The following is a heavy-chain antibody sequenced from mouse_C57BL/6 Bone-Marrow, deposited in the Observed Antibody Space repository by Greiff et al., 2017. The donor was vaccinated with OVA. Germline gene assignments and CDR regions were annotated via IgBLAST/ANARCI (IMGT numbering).Heavy chain of an antibody. CDR3: ARHEDGYYASYFDY. D-gene: IGHD2-3*01. Sequence: QVQLQQSGPELVKPGASVKISCKASGYAFSSSWMNWVKQRPGKGLEWIGRIYPGDGDTNYNGKFKGKTTLTAYKSSNTAYIQLNSLTSEYSAVYFCARHEDGYYASYFDYWGQGTTLTVSS. CDR2: IYPGDGDT. CDR1: GYAFSSSW. V-gene: IGHV1-82*01. J-gene: IGHJ2*01.